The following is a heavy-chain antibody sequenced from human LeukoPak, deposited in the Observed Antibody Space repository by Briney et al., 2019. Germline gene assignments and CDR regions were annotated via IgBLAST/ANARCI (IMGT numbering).Heavy chain of an antibody. CDR3: AKESGYGDYVEDGLFDY. CDR2: ISGGGGST. Sequence: GGSLRLSCAASGFTFSSYAMSWVRQAPGKGLEWVSAISGGGGSTYYADSVKGRFTISRDNSKNTLYLQMNSLRAEDTAVYYCAKESGYGDYVEDGLFDYWGQGTLVTVSS. V-gene: IGHV3-23*01. D-gene: IGHD4-17*01. CDR1: GFTFSSYA. J-gene: IGHJ4*02.